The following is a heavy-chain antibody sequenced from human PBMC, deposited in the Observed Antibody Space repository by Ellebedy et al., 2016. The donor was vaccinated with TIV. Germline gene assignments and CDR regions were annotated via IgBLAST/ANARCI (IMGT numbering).Heavy chain of an antibody. Sequence: SETLSLTXTVSGGSISSYYWSWIRQLPGKGLEWIGYIFYSGNTNYNPSLKSRVTISVDTSKNQFSLKLSSVTATDTAVYYCARTIFGVAVTRTYWYFDLWGRGTLVTVSS. D-gene: IGHD3-3*01. CDR1: GGSISSYY. CDR3: ARTIFGVAVTRTYWYFDL. J-gene: IGHJ2*01. CDR2: IFYSGNT. V-gene: IGHV4-59*01.